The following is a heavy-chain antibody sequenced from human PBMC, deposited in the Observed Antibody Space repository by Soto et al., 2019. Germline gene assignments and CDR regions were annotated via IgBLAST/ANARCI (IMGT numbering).Heavy chain of an antibody. CDR1: GGSVNSVNYY. Sequence: QVQLQESGPGLVKPSETLSLSCSVSGGSVNSVNYYWSWIRQPPGKGLEWIGYIYSSGSTNYNPSLKSRVTISVDTSKNQLSLRLNSVTNADTALYYCATSPRFAFDIWGHGTMVTVSS. J-gene: IGHJ3*02. V-gene: IGHV4-61*01. CDR3: ATSPRFAFDI. CDR2: IYSSGST.